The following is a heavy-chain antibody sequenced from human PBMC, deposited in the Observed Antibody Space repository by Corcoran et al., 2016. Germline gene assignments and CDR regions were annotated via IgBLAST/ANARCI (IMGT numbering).Heavy chain of an antibody. V-gene: IGHV1-3*01. Sequence: QVQLVQSGAEVKKPGASVKVSCKASGYTFTSYAMHWVRQAPGQRLEWMGWINAGNGNTKYSQKFQGRVTITRDTSASTAYMELSSLRSEDTAVYYWARSWAWQPSYYFDYWGQGTLVTVSS. CDR3: ARSWAWQPSYYFDY. CDR1: GYTFTSYA. CDR2: INAGNGNT. D-gene: IGHD3-16*01. J-gene: IGHJ4*02.